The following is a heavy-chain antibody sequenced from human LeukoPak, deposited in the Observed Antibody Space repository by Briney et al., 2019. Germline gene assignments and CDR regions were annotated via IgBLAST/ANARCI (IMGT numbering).Heavy chain of an antibody. J-gene: IGHJ3*01. V-gene: IGHV3-21*01. CDR1: GFTFSSYS. CDR2: ISSSSSYI. D-gene: IGHD1-26*01. Sequence: TGGSLRLSCAASGFTFSSYSMNWVRQAPGKGLEWVSSISSSSSYIYYADSVKGRFTISRDNAKNSLYLQMNSLRAEDTAVYYCARLRTGTYDALDFWGQGTMVTVSS. CDR3: ARLRTGTYDALDF.